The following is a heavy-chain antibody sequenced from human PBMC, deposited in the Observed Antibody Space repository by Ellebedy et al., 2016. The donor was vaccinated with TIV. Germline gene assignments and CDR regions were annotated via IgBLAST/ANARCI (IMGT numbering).Heavy chain of an antibody. J-gene: IGHJ3*02. CDR1: GYNFNNFW. CDR3: ARHPSGYTGYNYVFDI. D-gene: IGHD1-26*01. CDR2: MYPDDSIT. Sequence: GESLKISCEGSGYNFNNFWIGWVRQMPGKGLEWMGIMYPDDSITTYSPSFQGQITMSVDKPIRTAYLQWSSLKASDSAIYYCARHPSGYTGYNYVFDIWGQGTMVTVSS. V-gene: IGHV5-51*01.